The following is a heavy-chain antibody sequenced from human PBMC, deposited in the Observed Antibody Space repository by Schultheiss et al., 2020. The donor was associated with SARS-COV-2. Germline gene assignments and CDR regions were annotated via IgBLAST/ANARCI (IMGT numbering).Heavy chain of an antibody. CDR1: GGSISSGGYC. D-gene: IGHD3-16*01. Sequence: LRLSCTVSGGSISSGGYCWSWIRQPAGKGLEWIGRIYTSGSTNYNPSLKSRVTISVDTSNGQFSLKLSSVTAADTAVYYCARAGGGSFDYWGQGTLVTVSS. CDR2: IYTSGST. J-gene: IGHJ4*02. CDR3: ARAGGGSFDY. V-gene: IGHV4-61*02.